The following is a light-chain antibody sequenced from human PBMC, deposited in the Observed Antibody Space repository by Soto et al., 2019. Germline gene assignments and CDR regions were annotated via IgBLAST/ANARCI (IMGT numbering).Light chain of an antibody. CDR1: QRVSPN. Sequence: EKEMTQSPASRSGSPVERAAVSCRASQRVSPNVAWYQQRPGQPPRLLIFGASTRATGIPGRFSGGGSGTDFTLTISSLEPEDFAVYYCQQRRDWAWTFGQGNEVE. CDR3: QQRRDWAWT. J-gene: IGKJ1*01. V-gene: IGKV3-11*01. CDR2: GAS.